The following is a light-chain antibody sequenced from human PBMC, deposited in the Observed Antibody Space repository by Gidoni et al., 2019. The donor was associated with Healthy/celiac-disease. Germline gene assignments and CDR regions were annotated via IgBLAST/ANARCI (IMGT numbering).Light chain of an antibody. CDR2: EDK. J-gene: IGLJ2*01. Sequence: SYELTQPTSVSVSPGQTATITCSGDELGRKSASWYQQKTGQSPVLLMFEDKKRPSGIPERFSGSTSGNTATLTISGTQDIDEADYFCQAWDSGTVIFGGGTKLTGL. V-gene: IGLV3-1*01. CDR3: QAWDSGTVI. CDR1: ELGRKS.